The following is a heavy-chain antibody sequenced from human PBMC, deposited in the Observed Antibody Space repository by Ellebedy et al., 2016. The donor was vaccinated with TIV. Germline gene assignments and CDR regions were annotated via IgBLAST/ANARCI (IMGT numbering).Heavy chain of an antibody. V-gene: IGHV3-74*01. CDR3: VRDGSYDYGDY. J-gene: IGHJ4*02. Sequence: GESLKISCAASGFTFSNYWMHWVRQAPGKGLVWVSRIYNDGSSTSYEDSVEGRFTISRDNPKNTVYLQMNSLRVEDTAVYYCVRDGSYDYGDYWGQGTVVTVSS. D-gene: IGHD3-16*01. CDR1: GFTFSNYW. CDR2: IYNDGSST.